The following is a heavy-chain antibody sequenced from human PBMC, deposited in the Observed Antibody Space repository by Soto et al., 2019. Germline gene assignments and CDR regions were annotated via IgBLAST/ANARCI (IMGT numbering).Heavy chain of an antibody. J-gene: IGHJ3*02. CDR1: GGTFSSYA. D-gene: IGHD2-15*01. CDR2: IIPIFGTA. Sequence: ASVKVSCKASGGTFSSYAISWVRQAPGQGLEWMGGIIPIFGTANYAQKFQGRVTITADKSTSTAYMELSSLRAEDTALYYCAKGEAFCSGGSCYLLGGAFDIWGQGTMVTVSS. V-gene: IGHV1-69*06. CDR3: AKGEAFCSGGSCYLLGGAFDI.